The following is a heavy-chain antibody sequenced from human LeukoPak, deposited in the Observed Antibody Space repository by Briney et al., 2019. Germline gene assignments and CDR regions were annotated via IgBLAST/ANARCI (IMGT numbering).Heavy chain of an antibody. CDR1: GFTFSSYG. CDR3: AKVRYSSDKRYFDY. D-gene: IGHD6-19*01. Sequence: GGSLRLSSAASGFTFSSYGMHWVRQAPGRGLEWDSVISASGATTYYADSVKGRFTISRDNSKNTLYLQMNSLRAEDTAIYYCAKVRYSSDKRYFDYWGQGTLVTVSS. V-gene: IGHV3-23*01. J-gene: IGHJ4*02. CDR2: ISASGATT.